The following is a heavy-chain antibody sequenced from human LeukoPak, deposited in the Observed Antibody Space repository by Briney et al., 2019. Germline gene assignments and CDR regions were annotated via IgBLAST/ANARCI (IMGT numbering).Heavy chain of an antibody. V-gene: IGHV1-46*01. CDR2: INPSAGST. J-gene: IGHJ4*02. Sequence: ASVKVSCKASGYTFTSHYIHWGRPAPGQGLEWRGIINPSAGSTDYAQTFQGRVTLTRDTSTSTVYMELSSLRSEDTAVYYCARSDYYGSGSFDYWGQGTLVTVSS. D-gene: IGHD3-10*01. CDR1: GYTFTSHY. CDR3: ARSDYYGSGSFDY.